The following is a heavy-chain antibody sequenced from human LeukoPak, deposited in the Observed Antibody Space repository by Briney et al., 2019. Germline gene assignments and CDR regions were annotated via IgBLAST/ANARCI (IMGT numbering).Heavy chain of an antibody. Sequence: SETLSLTCTVSGGSISSGSYYWSWIRQPAGKGLEWIGRIYTSGSTNYNPSLKSRVTISVDTSKNQFSLKLSSVTAADTAVYYCARDRPGFTIPIWGQGTMVTVSS. V-gene: IGHV4-61*02. CDR2: IYTSGST. CDR3: ARDRPGFTIPI. D-gene: IGHD3-3*01. J-gene: IGHJ3*02. CDR1: GGSISSGSYY.